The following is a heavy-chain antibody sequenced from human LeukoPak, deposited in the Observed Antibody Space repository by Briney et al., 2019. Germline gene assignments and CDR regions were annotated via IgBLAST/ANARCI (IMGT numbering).Heavy chain of an antibody. CDR2: ISGSGGST. V-gene: IGHV3-23*01. CDR1: GLTFSSYA. J-gene: IGHJ4*02. D-gene: IGHD6-13*01. Sequence: GGSLRLSCAASGLTFSSYAMSWVRQAPGKGLEWVSAISGSGGSTFYADSVKGRFTISRDNSKNTLYLQMSSLRAEDTAVYYYAKDGSSSWIDYWGQGTLVTVSS. CDR3: AKDGSSSWIDY.